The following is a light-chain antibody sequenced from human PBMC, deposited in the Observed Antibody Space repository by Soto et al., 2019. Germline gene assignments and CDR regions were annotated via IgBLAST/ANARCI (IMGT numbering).Light chain of an antibody. CDR1: RSVNNN. Sequence: EVVMTQSPATLSVSPGERAILSCRASRSVNNNYLAWYQQKPGQAPRLLIYGVSTRATDTPARFSGSGSGTEFTLMISSLQSEDFADYYCQQYENWPITFGQGTRLEIK. CDR3: QQYENWPIT. V-gene: IGKV3-15*01. CDR2: GVS. J-gene: IGKJ5*01.